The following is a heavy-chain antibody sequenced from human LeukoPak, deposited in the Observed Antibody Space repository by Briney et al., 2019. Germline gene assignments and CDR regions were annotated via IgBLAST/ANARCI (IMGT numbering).Heavy chain of an antibody. Sequence: GGSLRLSCAASGFTFSSYAMSWVRQAPGKGLEWVSAISGSGGSTYYADSVKGRFTISRDNSRDTVYLQMNSLRAEDTAVYYCAKGYYDYVWGSYYFDYWGQGTLVTVSS. D-gene: IGHD3-16*01. CDR1: GFTFSSYA. J-gene: IGHJ4*02. V-gene: IGHV3-23*01. CDR2: ISGSGGST. CDR3: AKGYYDYVWGSYYFDY.